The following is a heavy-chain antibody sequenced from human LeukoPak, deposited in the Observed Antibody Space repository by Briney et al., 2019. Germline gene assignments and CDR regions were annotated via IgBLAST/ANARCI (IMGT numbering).Heavy chain of an antibody. CDR3: ARDSEGSYYNPNRVRYFDY. J-gene: IGHJ4*02. D-gene: IGHD3-10*01. CDR2: INPSGGST. V-gene: IGHV1-46*01. Sequence: ASVKVSCKASGYTFTSYYMHWVRQAPGQGLEWMGIINPSGGSTSYAQKFQGRVTMTRDTSTSTGYMELSSLRSEDTAVYYCARDSEGSYYNPNRVRYFDYWGQGTLVTVSS. CDR1: GYTFTSYY.